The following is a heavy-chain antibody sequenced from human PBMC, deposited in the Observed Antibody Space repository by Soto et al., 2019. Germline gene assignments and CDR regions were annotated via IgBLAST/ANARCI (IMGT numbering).Heavy chain of an antibody. J-gene: IGHJ4*02. CDR2: IGGSGGAI. D-gene: IGHD3-10*01. CDR1: GFGFDSYA. V-gene: IGHV3-23*01. Sequence: EVQLLESGGGLVQVGGSLRLSCVGSGFGFDSYAMSWVRQAPGKGLEWVSGIGGSGGAIAYADSVRGRFTISRDNSRNALYLHMNSLRAGDTAVYYCAKALWFGESSHYFDYWGQGTLVTVSS. CDR3: AKALWFGESSHYFDY.